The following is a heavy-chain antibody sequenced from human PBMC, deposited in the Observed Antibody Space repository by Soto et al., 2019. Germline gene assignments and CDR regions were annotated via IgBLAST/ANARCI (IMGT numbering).Heavy chain of an antibody. J-gene: IGHJ6*02. CDR1: GYTFTSYY. Sequence: GASVKVSCKASGYTFTSYYMHWVRQAPGQGLEWMGIINPSGGSTSYAQKFQGRVTMTRDTSTSTVYMELSSLRSEDTAVYYCARGGTDDIVLLPAAPRGDESVYYYYYGMDVWGQGTTVTVSS. CDR3: ARGGTDDIVLLPAAPRGDESVYYYYYGMDV. D-gene: IGHD2-2*01. CDR2: INPSGGST. V-gene: IGHV1-46*01.